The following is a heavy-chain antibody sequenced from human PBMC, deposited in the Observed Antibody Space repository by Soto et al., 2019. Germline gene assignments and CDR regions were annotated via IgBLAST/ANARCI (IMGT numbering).Heavy chain of an antibody. CDR3: ARDSSTSLADFDY. J-gene: IGHJ4*02. CDR2: VSDTGLST. CDR1: GFTFRSYA. D-gene: IGHD2-2*01. Sequence: GGSLRLSCAASGFTFRSYALSWVRQAPGKGLEWVSTVSDTGLSTYYAGSVTGRFTISRDNSRNTLYLQMNGLRAEDTAVYYCARDSSTSLADFDYWGQGTLVTVSS. V-gene: IGHV3-23*01.